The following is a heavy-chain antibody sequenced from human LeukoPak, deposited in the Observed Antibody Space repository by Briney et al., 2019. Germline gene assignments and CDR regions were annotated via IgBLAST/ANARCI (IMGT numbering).Heavy chain of an antibody. Sequence: PGGSLRLSCVASGFTFSDYAMNWVRQAPGKGPEWVSGISASGAGTYYADSVKGRFTISRDNFQNTLYLQMNSLGAEDTAVYYCAKVLWFGVSAPQASDFWGQGTMVTVSS. V-gene: IGHV3-23*01. D-gene: IGHD3-10*01. CDR2: ISASGAGT. CDR1: GFTFSDYA. CDR3: AKVLWFGVSAPQASDF. J-gene: IGHJ3*01.